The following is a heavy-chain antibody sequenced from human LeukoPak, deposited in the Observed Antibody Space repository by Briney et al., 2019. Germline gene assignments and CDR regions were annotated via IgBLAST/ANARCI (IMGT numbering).Heavy chain of an antibody. V-gene: IGHV1-18*01. CDR2: ISAYNDNT. CDR3: ARSGGWVPAAPRGY. CDR1: GYTFTSYG. Sequence: VASVKVSCKASGYTFTSYGISWVRQAPGQGLEWMGWISAYNDNTNYAQKLQGRVTMTTDTSTSTAYMELRSLRSDDTAVYYCARSGGWVPAAPRGYWGQGTLVTVSS. D-gene: IGHD2-2*01. J-gene: IGHJ4*02.